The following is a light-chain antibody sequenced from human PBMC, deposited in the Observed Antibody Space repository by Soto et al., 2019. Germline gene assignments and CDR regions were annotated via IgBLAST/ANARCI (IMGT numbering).Light chain of an antibody. CDR3: QHYSTVWA. J-gene: IGKJ1*01. CDR1: QSIGDR. V-gene: IGKV1-5*01. CDR2: DAS. Sequence: DIQMTQSPSTLSASVGDRVTITCRASQSIGDRLAWYQRKPGKAPKLLIFDASSLESGVPSRFSGSGSGTEFTLTISSLQPDDFATYYCQHYSTVWAFGQGTKVDIK.